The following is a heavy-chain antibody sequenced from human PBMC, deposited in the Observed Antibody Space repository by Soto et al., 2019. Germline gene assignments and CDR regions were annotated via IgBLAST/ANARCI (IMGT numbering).Heavy chain of an antibody. CDR3: VRDDIGVGLDY. V-gene: IGHV1-3*01. Sequence: ASVKVSCKASGYTFTSYAMHWVRQAPGQRLEWMGWINAGNGNTKYSQKFQGRVTITRDTSASTAYMELSSLRAEDTAVYYCVRDDIGVGLDYWGLGTLVTVSS. CDR1: GYTFTSYA. CDR2: INAGNGNT. D-gene: IGHD1-26*01. J-gene: IGHJ4*02.